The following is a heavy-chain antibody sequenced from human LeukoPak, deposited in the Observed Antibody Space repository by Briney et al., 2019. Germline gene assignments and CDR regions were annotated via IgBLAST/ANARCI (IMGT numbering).Heavy chain of an antibody. J-gene: IGHJ6*03. D-gene: IGHD2-15*01. V-gene: IGHV4-4*07. Sequence: SETLSLTCTVSGGSISSYYWSWIRQPAGKGLEWIGRIYTSGVTHYNPSLDSRVTMSVDTSKNQFSLKPRSVTAADTAMYYCAREWTGYCNGGSCPFHMDVWGKGTTVTVSS. CDR3: AREWTGYCNGGSCPFHMDV. CDR2: IYTSGVT. CDR1: GGSISSYY.